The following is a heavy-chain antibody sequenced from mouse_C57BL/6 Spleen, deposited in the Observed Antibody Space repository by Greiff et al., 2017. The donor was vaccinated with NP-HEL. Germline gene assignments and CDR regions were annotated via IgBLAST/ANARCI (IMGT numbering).Heavy chain of an antibody. CDR2: IYPGDGDT. Sequence: QVQLQQSGAELVKPGASVKISCKASGYAFSSYWMNWVKQRPGKGLEWIGQIYPGDGDTNYNGKFKGKATLTADKSSSTAYMQLSSLTSEDSAVYYCAREDGSGGEIDYWGQGTTLTVSS. V-gene: IGHV1-80*01. CDR3: AREDGSGGEIDY. J-gene: IGHJ2*01. CDR1: GYAFSSYW.